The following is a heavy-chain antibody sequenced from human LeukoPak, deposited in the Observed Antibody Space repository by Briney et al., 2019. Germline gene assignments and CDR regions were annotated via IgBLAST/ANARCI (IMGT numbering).Heavy chain of an antibody. CDR3: ASSNWAWVVVA. J-gene: IGHJ4*02. CDR1: GFIFSNYG. V-gene: IGHV4-34*01. CDR2: INHSGST. D-gene: IGHD2-21*01. Sequence: GSLRLSCAASGFIFSNYGMNWVRQAPGKGLEWIGEINHSGSTNYNPSLKSRVTISVDTSKNQFSLKLSSVTAADTAVYYCASSNWAWVVVAWGQGTLVTVSS.